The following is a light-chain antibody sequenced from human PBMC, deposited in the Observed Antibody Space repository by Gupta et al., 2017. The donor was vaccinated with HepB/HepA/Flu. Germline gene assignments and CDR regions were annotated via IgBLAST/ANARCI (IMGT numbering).Light chain of an antibody. CDR1: SNNVGDQG. Sequence: QPGLTQPPSVSKGLRQTATLTCTGHSNNVGDQGAAWLQLHQDLPPKLLSYMNNDRPSGISESFSASRSGNTDSLTIIGLQAEEEADDYCSAYDSSRNVWMFGGGTKLTVL. CDR2: MNN. J-gene: IGLJ3*02. V-gene: IGLV10-54*04. CDR3: SAYDSSRNVWM.